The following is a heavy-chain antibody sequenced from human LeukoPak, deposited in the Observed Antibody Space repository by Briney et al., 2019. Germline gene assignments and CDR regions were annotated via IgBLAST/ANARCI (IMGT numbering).Heavy chain of an antibody. CDR2: ISWNSGRL. J-gene: IGHJ5*02. Sequence: GGSLRLSCAASGFTFDDYAMHWVRQAPGKGLEWVSGISWNSGRLAYADSVKGRFTISRDNAKKSLYLQMNSLRAEDTAFYYCAKDSTSFIGVGGNNWFDPWGQGTLVTVSS. CDR1: GFTFDDYA. D-gene: IGHD6-13*01. V-gene: IGHV3-9*01. CDR3: AKDSTSFIGVGGNNWFDP.